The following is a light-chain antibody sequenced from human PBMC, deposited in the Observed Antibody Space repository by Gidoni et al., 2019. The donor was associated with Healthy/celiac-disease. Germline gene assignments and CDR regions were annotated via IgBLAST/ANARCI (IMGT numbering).Light chain of an antibody. CDR3: QQYGSSPPT. CDR1: QSVSSSY. V-gene: IGKV3-20*01. Sequence: EIVLTQSPGTLSLSPGERATLSCRASQSVSSSYLAWYQQKPGQAPRLLIYGASSRATGIPDRFSGSGSGTDFTLTISRLESEDFAVYNCQQYGSSPPTFXQXTKVEIK. CDR2: GAS. J-gene: IGKJ1*01.